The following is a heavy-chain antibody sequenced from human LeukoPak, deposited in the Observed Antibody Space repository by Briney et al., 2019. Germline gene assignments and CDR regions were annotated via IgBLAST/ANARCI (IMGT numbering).Heavy chain of an antibody. CDR3: ANSYGDYSRGYFDY. Sequence: PGRSLRLSCAASGFTFDDYAMHWVRQAPGKGLDWVSAISASGGTTYYADSVKGRFTISRDNSKNTLYLQMNSLRAEDTAVYYCANSYGDYSRGYFDYWSQGTLVAVSS. D-gene: IGHD4-17*01. CDR2: ISASGGTT. J-gene: IGHJ4*02. CDR1: GFTFDDYA. V-gene: IGHV3-23*01.